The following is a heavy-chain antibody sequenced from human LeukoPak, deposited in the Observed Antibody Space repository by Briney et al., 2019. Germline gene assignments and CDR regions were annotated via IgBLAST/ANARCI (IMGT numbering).Heavy chain of an antibody. D-gene: IGHD3-22*01. CDR1: GGSISSYY. CDR3: ARGRSGYIDTSARKRDNRFDP. CDR2: IYYSGST. V-gene: IGHV4-59*01. Sequence: SETLSLTCTDSGGSISSYYWSWIRQPPGKGLEWIGYIYYSGSTNYNPSLKSRVTISVDTSKNQFSLKLSSVTAADTAVYYCARGRSGYIDTSARKRDNRFDPWGQGTLVTVSS. J-gene: IGHJ5*01.